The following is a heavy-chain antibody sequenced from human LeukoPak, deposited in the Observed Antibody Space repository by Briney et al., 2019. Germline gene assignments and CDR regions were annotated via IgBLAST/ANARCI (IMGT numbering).Heavy chain of an antibody. CDR2: IYTSGST. V-gene: IGHV4-4*07. CDR3: ARHRSGWLQSSFDY. J-gene: IGHJ4*02. D-gene: IGHD5-24*01. Sequence: SETLSLTCTVSGGSISSYYWSWIRQPAGKGLEWIGRIYTSGSTNYNPSLKSRVTISVDTSKNQFSLKLSSVTAADTAVYYCARHRSGWLQSSFDYWGQGTPVTVSS. CDR1: GGSISSYY.